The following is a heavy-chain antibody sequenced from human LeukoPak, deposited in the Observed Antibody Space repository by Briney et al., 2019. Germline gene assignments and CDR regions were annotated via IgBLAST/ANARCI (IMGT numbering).Heavy chain of an antibody. CDR1: GFTFSSHW. Sequence: GGSLRLSCGASGFTFSSHWMSWVRQSPGKGLEWVSAIIGSGGSTYYADSVKGRFTISRDNSKNTLYLQMNSLRAEDTAVYYCANGAKIAAHRRRPPRVLADYWGQGTLVTVSS. D-gene: IGHD6-13*01. V-gene: IGHV3-23*01. CDR3: ANGAKIAAHRRRPPRVLADY. CDR2: IIGSGGST. J-gene: IGHJ4*02.